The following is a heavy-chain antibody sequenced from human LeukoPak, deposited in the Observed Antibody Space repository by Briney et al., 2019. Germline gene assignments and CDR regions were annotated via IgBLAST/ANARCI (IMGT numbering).Heavy chain of an antibody. J-gene: IGHJ6*02. CDR1: GYRFSTYW. CDR2: IDPSDSYT. Sequence: GESLKISCKGSGYRFSTYWINWVRQMPGKGLEWMGRIDPSDSYTNYSPSFQGHVTISCDKSISTAYLQWSSLKASDTAIYYCSGGTMLRGVYGMDVWGQGTTVTVSS. D-gene: IGHD3-10*01. V-gene: IGHV5-10-1*01. CDR3: SGGTMLRGVYGMDV.